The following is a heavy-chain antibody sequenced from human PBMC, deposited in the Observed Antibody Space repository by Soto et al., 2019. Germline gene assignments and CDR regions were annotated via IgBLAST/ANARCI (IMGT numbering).Heavy chain of an antibody. CDR1: GGSISSAGYY. D-gene: IGHD3-10*01. V-gene: IGHV4-31*03. CDR3: ARFYMVRGLMGAFDI. J-gene: IGHJ3*02. Sequence: SETLSLTCTVSGGSISSAGYYWSWIRQHPGKGLEWIGYIYYSGSTYYNPSLKSRVTISVDTSKNQFSLKLSSVTAADTAVYYCARFYMVRGLMGAFDIWGQGTMVTGSS. CDR2: IYYSGST.